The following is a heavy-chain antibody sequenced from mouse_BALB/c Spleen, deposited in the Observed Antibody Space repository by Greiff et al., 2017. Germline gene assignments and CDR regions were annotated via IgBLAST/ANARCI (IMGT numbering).Heavy chain of an antibody. CDR1: GYTFTSYW. V-gene: IGHV1-69*02. CDR3: TRDEGFAY. CDR2: IYPSDSYT. Sequence: QVQLQQPGAELVRPGASVKLSCKASGYTFTSYWINWVKQRPGQGLEWIGNIYPSDSYTNYNQKFKDKATLTVDKSSSTAYMQLSSPTSEDSAVYYCTRDEGFAYWGQGTLVTVSA. J-gene: IGHJ3*01.